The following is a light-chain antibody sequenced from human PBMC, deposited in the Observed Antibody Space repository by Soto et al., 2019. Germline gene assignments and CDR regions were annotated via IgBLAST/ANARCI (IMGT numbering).Light chain of an antibody. J-gene: IGKJ2*01. V-gene: IGKV3-20*01. Sequence: PGDRATLSCRASQSVSSSYLAWYQQKPGQAPRLLIFGASSRATGIPDRFSGSGSGTDFTLTISRLEPEDFAVYYCQQYTNGPPYTFGQGTKLEIK. CDR3: QQYTNGPPYT. CDR1: QSVSSSY. CDR2: GAS.